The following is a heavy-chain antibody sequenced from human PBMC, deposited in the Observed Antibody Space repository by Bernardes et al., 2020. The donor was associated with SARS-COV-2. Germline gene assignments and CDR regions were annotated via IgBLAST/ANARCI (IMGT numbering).Heavy chain of an antibody. CDR3: ASEGISMVRGVTVYYYGMHA. CDR1: GGSISSGSYY. CDR2: IHTSGST. V-gene: IGHV4-61*02. J-gene: IGHJ6*02. D-gene: IGHD3-10*01. Sequence: TLSLLYTVSGGSISSGSYYWSWIRQPAGKGLEWIGPIHTSGSTYYNPPLKSRVTISEDTSKNQFPLKLRSVTAADTAVYYCASEGISMVRGVTVYYYGMHAWGQGTTVTVSS.